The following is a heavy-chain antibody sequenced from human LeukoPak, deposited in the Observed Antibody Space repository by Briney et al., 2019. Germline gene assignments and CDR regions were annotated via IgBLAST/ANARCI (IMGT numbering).Heavy chain of an antibody. CDR1: GGSISIYY. Sequence: SETLSLTCTVSGGSISIYYWNWIRQPAGKGLEWIGRIYTSGSTNYNPSLKSRVTISVDTSKNQFSLKLSSVTAADTAVYYCARESSLITMVRGVIGRTYAFDIWGQGTMVTVSS. V-gene: IGHV4-4*07. CDR3: ARESSLITMVRGVIGRTYAFDI. CDR2: IYTSGST. J-gene: IGHJ3*02. D-gene: IGHD3-10*01.